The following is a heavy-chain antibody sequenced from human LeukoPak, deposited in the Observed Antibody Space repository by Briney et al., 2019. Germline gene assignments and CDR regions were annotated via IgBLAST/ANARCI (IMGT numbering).Heavy chain of an antibody. D-gene: IGHD3-10*02. CDR1: AFTFSSYW. CDR2: IKSDGSST. V-gene: IGHV3-74*01. Sequence: TGGSLRLSCAASAFTFSSYWMHWVRQAPGKGLVWVSRIKSDGSSTSYADSVKGRFTISRDNAKNTLYLQMNSLRAEDTAVYYCAELGITMIGGVWGKGTTVTISS. J-gene: IGHJ6*04. CDR3: AELGITMIGGV.